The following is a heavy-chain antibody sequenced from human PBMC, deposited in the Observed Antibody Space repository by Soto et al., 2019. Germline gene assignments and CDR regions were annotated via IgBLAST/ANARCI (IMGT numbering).Heavy chain of an antibody. J-gene: IGHJ6*02. D-gene: IGHD5-18*01. V-gene: IGHV1-2*02. Sequence: ASVKVSCKASGYTFTGYYMHWVRQAPGQGLEWMGWINRNSGGTNYAQKFQGRVTMTRDTSISTAYMELSRLRSDDTAVYYCARERIQLWSTYYYYGMDVWGQGTTVTVSS. CDR1: GYTFTGYY. CDR3: ARERIQLWSTYYYYGMDV. CDR2: INRNSGGT.